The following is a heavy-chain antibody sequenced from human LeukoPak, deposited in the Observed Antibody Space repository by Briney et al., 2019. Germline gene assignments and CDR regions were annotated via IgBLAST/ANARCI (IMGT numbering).Heavy chain of an antibody. CDR3: ARANYYDNTGYSRGAFDI. CDR2: IYHSGST. J-gene: IGHJ3*02. V-gene: IGHV4-38-2*01. CDR1: GGSFSGFY. D-gene: IGHD3-22*01. Sequence: PSETLSLTCAVYGGSFSGFYWGWIRQPPGKGLEWIGSIYHSGSTYYNPSLKSRVTISVDTSKNQFSLKLSSVTAADTAVYYCARANYYDNTGYSRGAFDIWGQGTMVTVSS.